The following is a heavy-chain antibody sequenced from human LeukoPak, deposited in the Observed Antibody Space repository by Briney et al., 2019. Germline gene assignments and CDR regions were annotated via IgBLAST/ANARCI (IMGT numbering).Heavy chain of an antibody. CDR3: ATSPGPLTDY. J-gene: IGHJ4*02. D-gene: IGHD3-10*01. CDR1: GFSFSSNW. V-gene: IGHV3-74*01. Sequence: GSLRLSCAASGFSFSSNWMHWVRQAPGKGLVWVSRVNSDGSGTSYADSVKGRFTISRDNAKNTLYLQMNSLRAEDTAVYYCATSPGPLTDYWGQGTLVTVSS. CDR2: VNSDGSGT.